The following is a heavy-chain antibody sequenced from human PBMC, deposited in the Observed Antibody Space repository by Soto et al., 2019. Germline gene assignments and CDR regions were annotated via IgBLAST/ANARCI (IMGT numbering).Heavy chain of an antibody. D-gene: IGHD4-17*01. CDR2: IYTSGST. CDR3: ARDPPVTTGGAFDI. V-gene: IGHV4-4*07. CDR1: GGSISSYY. Sequence: SETLSLTCTVSGGSISSYYWSWIRQPAGKGLEWMGRIYTSGSTNYNPSLKSRVTMSVDTSKDQFSLKLSSVTDADTAVYYCARDPPVTTGGAFDIWGQGTMVTV. J-gene: IGHJ3*02.